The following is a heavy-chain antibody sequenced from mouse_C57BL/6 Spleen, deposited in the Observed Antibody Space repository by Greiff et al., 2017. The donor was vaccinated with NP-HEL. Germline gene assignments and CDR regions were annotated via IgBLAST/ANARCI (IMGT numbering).Heavy chain of an antibody. CDR2: IDPENGDT. J-gene: IGHJ2*01. V-gene: IGHV14-4*01. CDR1: GFNIKDDY. CDR3: TGDYGFDY. Sequence: EVKLQESGAELVRPGASVKLSCTASGFNIKDDYMHWVKQRPEQGLEWIGWIDPENGDTEYASKFQGKATITADTSSNTAYLQLSSLTSEDTAVYYCTGDYGFDYWGQGTTLTVSS. D-gene: IGHD1-1*01.